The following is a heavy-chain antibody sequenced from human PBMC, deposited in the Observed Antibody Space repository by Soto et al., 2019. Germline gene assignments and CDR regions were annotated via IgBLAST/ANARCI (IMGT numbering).Heavy chain of an antibody. CDR3: TGLPIAARPGDDY. CDR1: GFTFSGSA. J-gene: IGHJ4*02. Sequence: EVQLVESGGGLVQPGGSLKLSCAASGFTFSGSAMHWVRQASGKGLEWVGRIRSKANSYATAYAASVKGRFTISRDDSKNTAYLQMNSLKTEDTAVYYCTGLPIAARPGDDYWGQGTLVTVSS. CDR2: IRSKANSYAT. V-gene: IGHV3-73*02. D-gene: IGHD6-6*01.